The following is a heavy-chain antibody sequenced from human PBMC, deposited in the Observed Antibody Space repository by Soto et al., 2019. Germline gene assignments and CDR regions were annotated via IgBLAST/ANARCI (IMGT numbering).Heavy chain of an antibody. CDR1: GFTFSSYS. CDR3: ARAFPDYIHPYYFDSSGYYSDAFDI. J-gene: IGHJ3*02. V-gene: IGHV3-48*01. Sequence: EVQLVESGGGLVQPGGSLRLSCAASGFTFSSYSMNWVRQAPGKGLEWVSYISSSSSTIYYADYVKGRFTISRDNAKNSLYVQMNSLRAEDTAVYYCARAFPDYIHPYYFDSSGYYSDAFDIWGQGTMVTVSS. D-gene: IGHD3-22*01. CDR2: ISSSSSTI.